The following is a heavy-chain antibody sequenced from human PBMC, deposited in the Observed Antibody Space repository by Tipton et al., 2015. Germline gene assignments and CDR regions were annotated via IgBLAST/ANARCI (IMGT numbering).Heavy chain of an antibody. CDR2: IYPGDSDI. CDR1: GYSFSNYW. CDR3: ARRAGYCGGGSCYRLGYFDY. V-gene: IGHV5-51*01. J-gene: IGHJ4*02. Sequence: QLVQSGAEVKKPGESLKISCKGSGYSFSNYWIGWARQMPGKGLEWMGIIYPGDSDIRFSPSFQGQVTISADKSINSAYLQWSSLKASDTAIYYCARRAGYCGGGSCYRLGYFDYWGQGTLVTVSS. D-gene: IGHD2-15*01.